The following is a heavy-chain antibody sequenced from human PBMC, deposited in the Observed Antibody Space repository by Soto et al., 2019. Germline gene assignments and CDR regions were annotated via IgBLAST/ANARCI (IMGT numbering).Heavy chain of an antibody. J-gene: IGHJ6*02. V-gene: IGHV3-23*01. Sequence: QLLESGGGLVKTGGSRRLSCTASGFTFSNYAMSWVRRAQGKGLEWVSGIRRSGESTYYADSVKGRLTISRDNSKNMLYLQINSLRAEDTAVYYCAKGGRRVLIPMDVWGQGTTVTVSS. D-gene: IGHD2-8*01. CDR3: AKGGRRVLIPMDV. CDR1: GFTFSNYA. CDR2: IRRSGEST.